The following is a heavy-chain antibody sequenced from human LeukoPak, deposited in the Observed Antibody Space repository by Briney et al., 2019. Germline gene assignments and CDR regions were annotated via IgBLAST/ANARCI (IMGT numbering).Heavy chain of an antibody. V-gene: IGHV3-9*01. CDR3: AKGKGGKSSTSWYAGYFHH. Sequence: GGSLRLSCATSGFTFDDYAMHWVRQAPGKGLEWVSGISWNGDNIGYADSAKGRFTISRDNAKNSLYLEMNSLRAEDTAFYYCAKGKGGKSSTSWYAGYFHHWGQGTLVTVSS. CDR2: ISWNGDNI. J-gene: IGHJ1*01. CDR1: GFTFDDYA. D-gene: IGHD6-13*01.